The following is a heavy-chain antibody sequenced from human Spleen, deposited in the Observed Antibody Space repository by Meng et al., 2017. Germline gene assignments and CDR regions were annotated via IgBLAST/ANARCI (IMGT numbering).Heavy chain of an antibody. CDR1: GFAFSDYY. CDR2: IKSNSDGGTT. V-gene: IGHV3-15*01. CDR3: ATGAAAADH. Sequence: GGSLRLSCAASGFAFSDYYMSWIRQAPGKGLEWVGRIKSNSDGGTTDYAAPVKGRFTISRDDSKNTLYLQMNSLITEDTAVYFCATGAAAADHWGQGTLVTVSS. J-gene: IGHJ4*02. D-gene: IGHD6-13*01.